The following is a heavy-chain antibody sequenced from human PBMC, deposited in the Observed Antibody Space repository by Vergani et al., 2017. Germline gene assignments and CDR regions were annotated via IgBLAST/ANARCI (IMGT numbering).Heavy chain of an antibody. CDR2: MNPNSGNT. D-gene: IGHD4-17*01. CDR1: GYTFTSYD. Sequence: QVQLVQSGAEVKKPGASVKVSCKASGYTFTSYDINWVRQATGQGLEWMGWMNPNSGNTGYAQKFKGRVTMTRNTPISTAYMDLSSLRSEDTAVYYCARGRRRFYGDYDYFYGMDVWGQGPTVTVSS. V-gene: IGHV1-8*01. J-gene: IGHJ6*02. CDR3: ARGRRRFYGDYDYFYGMDV.